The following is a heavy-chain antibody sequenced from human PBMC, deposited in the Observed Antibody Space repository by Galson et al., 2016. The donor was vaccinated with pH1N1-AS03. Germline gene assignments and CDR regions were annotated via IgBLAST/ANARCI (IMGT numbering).Heavy chain of an antibody. V-gene: IGHV4-39*07. CDR1: DDSISSSSYY. CDR2: ISSSGTT. CDR3: ARDEEVVVAATPLRSKRTFHYGMDV. J-gene: IGHJ6*02. D-gene: IGHD2-15*01. Sequence: ETLSLTCTVSDDSISSSSYYWAWVRQPPGKGLEWIGSISSSGTTHHNPSLRSRVTILIATSKRQVSLRLTSVTAADTAIYSCARDEEVVVAATPLRSKRTFHYGMDVWGQGTTVTVS.